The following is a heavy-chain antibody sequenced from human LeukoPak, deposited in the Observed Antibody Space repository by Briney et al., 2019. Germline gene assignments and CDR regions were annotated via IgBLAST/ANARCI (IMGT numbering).Heavy chain of an antibody. Sequence: SQTLSLTCTVSGGSISSGDYYWSWIRQPPGKGLEWIGYIYYSGSTYYNPSLKSRVTISVDTSKNQFSLKLSSVTAADTAVYYCARWGYYDSSGYYWVYYYGKDVWGQGTTVTVSS. CDR2: IYYSGST. J-gene: IGHJ6*02. CDR3: ARWGYYDSSGYYWVYYYGKDV. CDR1: GGSISSGDYY. V-gene: IGHV4-30-4*01. D-gene: IGHD3-22*01.